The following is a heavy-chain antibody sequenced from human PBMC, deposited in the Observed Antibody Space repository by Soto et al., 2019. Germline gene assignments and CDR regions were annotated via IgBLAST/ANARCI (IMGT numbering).Heavy chain of an antibody. CDR3: VRDGTKTLRDWFDP. D-gene: IGHD1-1*01. V-gene: IGHV4-34*01. CDR1: GGSFSGYY. Sequence: SETLSLTCAVYGGSFSGYYWSWIRQPPGKGLEWIGEINHSGSTNYNPSLKSRVMMSVDTSKKQFSLRLRSVTAADTAVYYCVRDGTKTLRDWFDPWGQGISVTVSS. CDR2: INHSGST. J-gene: IGHJ5*02.